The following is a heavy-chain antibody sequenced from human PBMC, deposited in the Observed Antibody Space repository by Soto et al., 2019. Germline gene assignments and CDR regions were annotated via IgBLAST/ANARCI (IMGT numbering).Heavy chain of an antibody. V-gene: IGHV1-69*13. CDR2: NIPIVGTA. CDR1: GGTISSYA. J-gene: IGHJ4*02. Sequence: GASVKLSWKAAGGTISSYAISWVQQDTGQRLEREGVNIPIVGTANYAQKLQSRVTITADESTSTAYMELSSLRSEDTAVYYCASGECGGDCYLNDYWGQGTLVTVSS. CDR3: ASGECGGDCYLNDY. D-gene: IGHD2-21*02.